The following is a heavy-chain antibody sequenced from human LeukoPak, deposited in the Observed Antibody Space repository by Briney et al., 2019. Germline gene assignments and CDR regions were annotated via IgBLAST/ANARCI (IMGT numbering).Heavy chain of an antibody. CDR2: VWYDGSNQ. V-gene: IGHV3-33*06. CDR1: GFPFSGSG. Sequence: PGSSLRLSCAASGFPFSGSGMHWVRQAPGKGLERVALVWYDGSNQYYADSVKGRFTISRDNSKNTVDLQMNSLRVEETAVYFCAKDKDTPATAQPQRGYFESWGQGTLVTVSS. D-gene: IGHD2-21*02. CDR3: AKDKDTPATAQPQRGYFES. J-gene: IGHJ4*02.